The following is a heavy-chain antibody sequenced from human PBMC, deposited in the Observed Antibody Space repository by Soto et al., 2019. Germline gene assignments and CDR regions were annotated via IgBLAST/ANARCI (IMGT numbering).Heavy chain of an antibody. V-gene: IGHV4-31*03. Sequence: QVQLQESGPGLVKPSQTLSLTCTVSGGSISSGGYYWSWIRQHPGKGLEWIGNIYYSGSTYYNQSLKSRVTISVDASKNQFSLKLSSVTAADTAVYYCASRELLLLRWVWGQGTLVTVSS. J-gene: IGHJ4*02. D-gene: IGHD1-26*01. CDR3: ASRELLLLRWV. CDR2: IYYSGST. CDR1: GGSISSGGYY.